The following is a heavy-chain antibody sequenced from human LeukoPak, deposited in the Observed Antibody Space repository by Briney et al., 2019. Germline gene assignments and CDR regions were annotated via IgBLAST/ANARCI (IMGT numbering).Heavy chain of an antibody. CDR2: ISGGGGGT. CDR1: GFTFSSYG. D-gene: IGHD5-18*01. V-gene: IGHV3-23*01. Sequence: GGTLRLSCAASGFTFSSYGMSWVRQAPGKELDWVSAISGGGGGTYYSDSVKRRFTISRDNSKNTLYLQMNSLRDEDTAVYYCAKGRGHSYGDPFDYWGQGTLVTVSS. CDR3: AKGRGHSYGDPFDY. J-gene: IGHJ4*02.